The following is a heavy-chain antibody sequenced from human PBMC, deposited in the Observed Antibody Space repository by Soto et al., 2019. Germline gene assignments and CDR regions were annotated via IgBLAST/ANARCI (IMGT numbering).Heavy chain of an antibody. J-gene: IGHJ6*02. CDR1: GYTFTSYG. Sequence: ASVKVSCKASGYTFTSYGISWVRQAPGQGLEWMGWISAYNGNTDYAQKLQGRVTMTTDTSTSTAYMELRSLRSDDTAVYYCARDSSTGYYSGMDVWGQGTTVTVSS. CDR3: ARDSSTGYYSGMDV. V-gene: IGHV1-18*01. CDR2: ISAYNGNT.